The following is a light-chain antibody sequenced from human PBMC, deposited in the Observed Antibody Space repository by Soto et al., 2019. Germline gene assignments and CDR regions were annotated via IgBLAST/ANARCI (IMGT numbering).Light chain of an antibody. CDR3: SSYRKTTFPHVV. J-gene: IGLJ2*01. V-gene: IGLV2-14*01. CDR2: EVT. Sequence: QSALTQPASVSGSPGQSITISCTGTSSDIGADDFVSWYQHHPDKTPKLIIFEVTYRPTGISHRFSASKSCNTASLTISGLEAEDEAFYYCSSYRKTTFPHVVFGGGTKVTVL. CDR1: SSDIGADDF.